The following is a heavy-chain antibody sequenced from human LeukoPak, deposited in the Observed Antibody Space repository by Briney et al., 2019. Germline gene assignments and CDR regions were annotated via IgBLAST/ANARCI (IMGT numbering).Heavy chain of an antibody. V-gene: IGHV3-23*01. CDR1: GFTFSSYA. D-gene: IGHD3-22*01. J-gene: IGHJ4*02. CDR3: ARERGSGYLTRYFDY. Sequence: GGSLRLSCAASGFTFSSYAMSWVRQAPGKGLEWVSAISGSGGSTYYADSVKGRFTISRDNSKNTLYLQMNGLRAEDTAVYYCARERGSGYLTRYFDYWGQGTLVTVSS. CDR2: ISGSGGST.